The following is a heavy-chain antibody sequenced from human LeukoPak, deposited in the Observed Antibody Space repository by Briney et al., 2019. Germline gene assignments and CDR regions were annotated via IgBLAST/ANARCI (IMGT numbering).Heavy chain of an antibody. CDR1: GFTFSSYS. Sequence: GGSLRLSCAASGFTFSSYSMNWVRQAPGHGLEWVSYISSSSSAIYYADSVKGRFTISRDNAKNSLYLQMNSLRDEDTAFYYCARSLTTVTRSPFDYWGQGTLVTVSS. CDR3: ARSLTTVTRSPFDY. V-gene: IGHV3-48*02. D-gene: IGHD4-17*01. CDR2: ISSSSSAI. J-gene: IGHJ4*02.